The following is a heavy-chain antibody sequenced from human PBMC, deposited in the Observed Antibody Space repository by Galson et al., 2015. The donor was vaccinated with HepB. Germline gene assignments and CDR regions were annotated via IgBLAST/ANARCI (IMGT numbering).Heavy chain of an antibody. V-gene: IGHV1-18*01. CDR2: ISAYNGNI. CDR1: GGTFSSYA. Sequence: SVTVSCKASGGTFSSYAISWVRQAPGQGLEWMGWISAYNGNINYAQKLQGRVTMTTDTSTSTAYMELRSLRSDDTAVYYCARDGRYSYGYRAFDIWGQGTMVTVSS. CDR3: ARDGRYSYGYRAFDI. D-gene: IGHD5-18*01. J-gene: IGHJ3*02.